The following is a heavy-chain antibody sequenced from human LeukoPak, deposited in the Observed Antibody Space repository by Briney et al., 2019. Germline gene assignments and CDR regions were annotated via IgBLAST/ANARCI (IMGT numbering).Heavy chain of an antibody. V-gene: IGHV3-23*01. Sequence: GGTLRLSCAASGFTFYSYAMSWVRQAPGKGLEWVSGISGSGGSTDYADSVKGRFTISRDISKNMVSLQMNNLRAEDTALYYCARVRVASIGGEGIVVDSLDYWGQGTLVTVSS. CDR3: ARVRVASIGGEGIVVDSLDY. D-gene: IGHD3-22*01. CDR1: GFTFYSYA. J-gene: IGHJ4*02. CDR2: ISGSGGST.